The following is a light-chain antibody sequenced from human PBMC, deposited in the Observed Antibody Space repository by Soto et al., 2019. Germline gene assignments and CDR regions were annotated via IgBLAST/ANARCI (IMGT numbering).Light chain of an antibody. Sequence: QPVLTQPPSASGTPGQRVTISCSGSSSNIGSNTVNWYQQVPGTAPKLLIYRNNQRPSGVPDRFSGSTSGTSASLAISGLQSDDESHYYCATWDDWLSVYVFGTGTKLTVL. V-gene: IGLV1-44*01. J-gene: IGLJ1*01. CDR2: RNN. CDR1: SSNIGSNT. CDR3: ATWDDWLSVYV.